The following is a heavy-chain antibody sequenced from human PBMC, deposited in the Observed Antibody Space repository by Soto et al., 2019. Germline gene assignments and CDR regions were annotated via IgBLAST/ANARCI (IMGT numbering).Heavy chain of an antibody. CDR3: ARDHNHYDSSGYSYLPVWYFDL. CDR1: GFSFSSYG. J-gene: IGHJ2*01. Sequence: XVALRLSCAACGFSFSSYGMHWVRQAPGKGLEWVAVIWYDGSNKYYADSVKGRFTISRDNSKNTLYLQMNSLRAEDTAVYYCARDHNHYDSSGYSYLPVWYFDLWGRGTLVTVSS. V-gene: IGHV3-33*01. D-gene: IGHD3-22*01. CDR2: IWYDGSNK.